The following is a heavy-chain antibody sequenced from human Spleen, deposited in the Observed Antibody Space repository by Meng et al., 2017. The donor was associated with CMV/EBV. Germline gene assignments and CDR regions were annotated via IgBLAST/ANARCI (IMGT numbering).Heavy chain of an antibody. CDR3: ARHKSHSFGSYGGSFDY. Sequence: GESLKISCEASGFTFDESGMSWVRQVPGKGPEWVAGILWSGNNAGYADSVKGRFSISRDNTRKSLFLQMSALRAEDTAFYYCARHKSHSFGSYGGSFDYWGRGTLVTVSS. V-gene: IGHV3-20*04. J-gene: IGHJ4*02. D-gene: IGHD1-26*01. CDR2: ILWSGNNA. CDR1: GFTFDESG.